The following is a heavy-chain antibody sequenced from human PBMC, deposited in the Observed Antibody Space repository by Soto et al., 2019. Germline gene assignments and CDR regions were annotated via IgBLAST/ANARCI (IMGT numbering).Heavy chain of an antibody. V-gene: IGHV3-21*01. CDR3: ARGSYNENAFDI. CDR1: GFTFSSYS. Sequence: PGGSLRLSCAASGFTFSSYSMNWVRQAPGKGLEWVSSISSSSSYIYYADSVKGRFTISRDNAKNSLYLQMNSLRAEDTAVYYCARGSYNENAFDIWGQGPMVTVSS. CDR2: ISSSSSYI. D-gene: IGHD1-26*01. J-gene: IGHJ3*02.